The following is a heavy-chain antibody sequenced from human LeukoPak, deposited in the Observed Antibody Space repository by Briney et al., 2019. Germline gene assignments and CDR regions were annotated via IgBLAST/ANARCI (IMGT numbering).Heavy chain of an antibody. D-gene: IGHD6-19*01. CDR2: INPNSGGT. V-gene: IGHV1-2*06. CDR3: ANSELGYSSGWPIDY. J-gene: IGHJ4*02. CDR1: GYTFTGYY. Sequence: ASVKDSCKASGYTFTGYYMHWVRQAPGQGLEWMGRINPNSGGTNYAQKFQGRVTMTRDTSISTAYMELSRLRSDDTAVYYCANSELGYSSGWPIDYWGQGTLVTVSS.